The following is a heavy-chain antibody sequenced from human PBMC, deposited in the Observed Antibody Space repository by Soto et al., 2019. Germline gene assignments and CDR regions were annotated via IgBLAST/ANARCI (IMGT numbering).Heavy chain of an antibody. CDR2: IWYDGSNK. CDR1: GFTFSSYG. CDR3: ARGSGDYVDGMDV. Sequence: PGGSLRLSCAASGFTFSSYGMHWVRQAPGKGLEWVAVIWYDGSNKYYADSVKGRFTISRDNSKNTLYLQMNSLRAEDTAVYYCARGSGDYVDGMDVWGQGTTVTVSS. J-gene: IGHJ6*02. V-gene: IGHV3-33*01. D-gene: IGHD4-17*01.